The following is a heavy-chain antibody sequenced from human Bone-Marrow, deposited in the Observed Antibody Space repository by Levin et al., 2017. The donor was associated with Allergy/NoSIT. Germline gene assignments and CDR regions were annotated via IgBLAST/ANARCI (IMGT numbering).Heavy chain of an antibody. D-gene: IGHD2-21*02. CDR1: GGTFSSYA. Sequence: KISCKASGGTFSSYAISWVRQAPGQGLEWMGGIIPIFGTANYAQKFQGRVTITADESTSTAYMELSSLRSEDTAVYYCARVPVQVTPGPFDIWGQGTMVTVSS. V-gene: IGHV1-69*01. J-gene: IGHJ3*02. CDR2: IIPIFGTA. CDR3: ARVPVQVTPGPFDI.